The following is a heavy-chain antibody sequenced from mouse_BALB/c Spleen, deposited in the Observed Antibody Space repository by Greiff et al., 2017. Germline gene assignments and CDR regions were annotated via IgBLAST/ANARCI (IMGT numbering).Heavy chain of an antibody. D-gene: IGHD2-1*01. Sequence: EVKVVESGGGLVKPGGSLKLSCAASGFTFSSYAMSWVRQTPEKRLEWVAYISSGGGSTYYPDTVKGRFTISRDNAKNTLYLQMSSLKSEDTAMYYCARDGNYPAWFAYWGQGTLVTVSA. V-gene: IGHV5-12-1*01. CDR2: ISSGGGST. CDR3: ARDGNYPAWFAY. CDR1: GFTFSSYA. J-gene: IGHJ3*01.